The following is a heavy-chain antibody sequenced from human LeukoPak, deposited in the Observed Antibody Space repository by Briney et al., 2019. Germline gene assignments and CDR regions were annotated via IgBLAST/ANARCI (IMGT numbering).Heavy chain of an antibody. CDR2: INPNSGGT. V-gene: IGHV1-2*02. CDR1: GYTFTGYY. Sequence: ASVKVSCKASGYTFTGYYMHWVRQAPGQGLEWMGWINPNSGGTNYAQKFQGRVTMTRDTSISTAYMELSRLRSDDTAVYYCARVPTYYYYGMDVWGQGTTVTVPS. CDR3: ARVPTYYYYGMDV. J-gene: IGHJ6*02. D-gene: IGHD1-26*01.